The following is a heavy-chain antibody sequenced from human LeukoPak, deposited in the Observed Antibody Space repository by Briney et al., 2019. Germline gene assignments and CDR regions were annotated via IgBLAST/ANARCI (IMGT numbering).Heavy chain of an antibody. Sequence: ASVKVSCKASGYTFTSYDINWVRQATGQGLEWMGWMNPNSGNTGYAQKFQGRVTMTRNTSISTAYMELSSLRSEDTAVYYCARLGIYCSSTSCYASFDYWGQGTLVTVSS. CDR2: MNPNSGNT. D-gene: IGHD2-2*01. J-gene: IGHJ4*02. CDR3: ARLGIYCSSTSCYASFDY. V-gene: IGHV1-8*01. CDR1: GYTFTSYD.